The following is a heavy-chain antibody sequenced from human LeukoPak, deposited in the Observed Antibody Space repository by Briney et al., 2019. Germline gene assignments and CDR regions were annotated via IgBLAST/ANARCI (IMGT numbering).Heavy chain of an antibody. CDR3: ARISDAAIVYNYMDV. D-gene: IGHD5-18*01. CDR2: ITSSSTYI. V-gene: IGHV3-21*01. CDR1: GFNFSSCT. Sequence: TGGSLRLSCAASGFNFSSCTMNWVRQAPGKGLEWVSSITSSSTYIYHADSVKGRFTISRDNAKNSLYLQMHSLRAEDTAVYYCARISDAAIVYNYMDVWGKGTTVTV. J-gene: IGHJ6*03.